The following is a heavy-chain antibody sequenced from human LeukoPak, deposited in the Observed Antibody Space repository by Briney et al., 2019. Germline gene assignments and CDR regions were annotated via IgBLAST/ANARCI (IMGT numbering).Heavy chain of an antibody. CDR3: ARAYLLSYFDY. Sequence: GGSLRLSCAASGFTFSSYWMSWVRQAPGKGLEWVANIKQDGSEKYYVDSVKGRFTISRDNAKNSLYLQMNGLRAEDTAVYYCARAYLLSYFDYWGQGTLVTVSS. J-gene: IGHJ4*02. CDR2: IKQDGSEK. D-gene: IGHD3-9*01. CDR1: GFTFSSYW. V-gene: IGHV3-7*01.